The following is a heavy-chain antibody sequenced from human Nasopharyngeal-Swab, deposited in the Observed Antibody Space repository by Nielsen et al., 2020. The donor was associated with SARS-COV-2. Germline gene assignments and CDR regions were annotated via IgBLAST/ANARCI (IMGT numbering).Heavy chain of an antibody. CDR2: IIPIFGTA. V-gene: IGHV1-69*01. Sequence: WVRQAPGQRLERMGGIIPIFGTANYAQKFQGRVTITADESTSTAYMELSSLRSEDTAVYYCATPQTDDGGNYFDYWGQGTLVTVSS. CDR3: ATPQTDDGGNYFDY. J-gene: IGHJ4*02. D-gene: IGHD3-16*01.